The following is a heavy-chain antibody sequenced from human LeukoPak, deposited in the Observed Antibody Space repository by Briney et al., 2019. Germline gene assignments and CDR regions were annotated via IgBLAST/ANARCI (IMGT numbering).Heavy chain of an antibody. CDR3: ARSLVVGATYPYH. D-gene: IGHD1-26*01. V-gene: IGHV3-48*01. CDR1: GFTFSGYS. CDR2: ISSSSSTM. J-gene: IGHJ5*02. Sequence: GGSLRLSCAASGFTFSGYSMNWVRQVPGKGLEWVSYISSSSSTMYYADSVKGRFSISRDNAKKSLYLQMNSLRAEDTAVYYCARSLVVGATYPYHWGQGTLVIVSS.